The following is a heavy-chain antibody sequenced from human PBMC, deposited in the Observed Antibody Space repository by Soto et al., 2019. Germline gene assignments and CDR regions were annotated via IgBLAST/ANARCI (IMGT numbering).Heavy chain of an antibody. Sequence: QGHLVQSGAEVKRPGASVKVSCKASGYTFTGYYMHWVRQVPGQGLEWMGWINPNSGAKDYAQKFQGRVTLTRDKSISTAYMELSSLKSDDKAVYYCARVGYCSDTRCYYGQDYYFFYGMDVWGQGTTVTVS. J-gene: IGHJ6*02. CDR1: GYTFTGYY. CDR2: INPNSGAK. V-gene: IGHV1-2*02. D-gene: IGHD2-2*01. CDR3: ARVGYCSDTRCYYGQDYYFFYGMDV.